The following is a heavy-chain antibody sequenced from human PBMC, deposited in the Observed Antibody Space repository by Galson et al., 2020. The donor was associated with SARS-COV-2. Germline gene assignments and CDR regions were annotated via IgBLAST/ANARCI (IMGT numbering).Heavy chain of an antibody. CDR3: TTGGLGATYYYYYGMDV. V-gene: IGHV3-15*01. J-gene: IGHJ6*02. CDR1: GFTFSNAW. CDR2: IKSKTDGGTT. Sequence: GGSLRLSCAASGFTFSNAWMSWVRQAPGKGLEWVGRIKSKTDGGTTDYAAPVKGRFTISRDDSKNTLYLQMNSLKTEDTAVYYCTTGGLGATYYYYYGMDVLGQGTTVTVSS. D-gene: IGHD1-26*01.